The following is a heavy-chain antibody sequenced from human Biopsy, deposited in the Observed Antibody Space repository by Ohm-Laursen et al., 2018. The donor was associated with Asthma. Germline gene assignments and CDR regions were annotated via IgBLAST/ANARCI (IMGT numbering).Heavy chain of an antibody. J-gene: IGHJ4*01. V-gene: IGHV3-7*03. CDR1: GFIFRTSR. D-gene: IGHD2-15*01. CDR2: IKEDGREK. Sequence: GSLRLCCLAYGFIFRTSRMTWVGQPAGKGMAWVANIKEDGREKNYVDSVKGRFTIARDNGKNSLYLQMNSLSDEDTAVYYCARDVDLRSGYWGQGTLVTVSS. CDR3: ARDVDLRSGY.